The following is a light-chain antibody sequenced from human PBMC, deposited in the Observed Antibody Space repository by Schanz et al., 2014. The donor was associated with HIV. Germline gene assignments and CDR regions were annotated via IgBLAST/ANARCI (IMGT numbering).Light chain of an antibody. CDR2: DVS. CDR1: SSDVGGYNY. Sequence: QSALTQPASVSGSPGQSITISCTGTSSDVGGYNYVSWYQQHPGKPPKLMIYDVSNRPSGVPDRFSGSKSGTSASLAITGLQAEDEADYYCQSFDSSLSAVVFGGGTKLTVL. CDR3: QSFDSSLSAVV. J-gene: IGLJ2*01. V-gene: IGLV2-14*01.